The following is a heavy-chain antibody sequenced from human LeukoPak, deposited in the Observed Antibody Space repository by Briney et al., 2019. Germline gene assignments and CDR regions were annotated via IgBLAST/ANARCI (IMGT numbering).Heavy chain of an antibody. J-gene: IGHJ4*02. CDR2: IWYDGSNK. D-gene: IGHD3-3*01. CDR3: AKRYYDFPLDY. CDR1: GFTFSSYG. V-gene: IGHV3-33*06. Sequence: GGSLRLSCVTSGFTFSSYGMHWVRQAPDKGLEWVSIIWYDGSNKYYADSVKGRFTISRGNSKNTVYLQMNSLRVEDTAVYYCAKRYYDFPLDYWGQGTLVTVSS.